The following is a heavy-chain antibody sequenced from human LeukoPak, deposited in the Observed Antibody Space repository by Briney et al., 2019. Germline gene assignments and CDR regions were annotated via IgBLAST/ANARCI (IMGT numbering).Heavy chain of an antibody. V-gene: IGHV3-23*01. Sequence: GGSLRLSCAASGFTFSNYAMNWVRQAPGRGLEWVSAISGSGGSTYYADSVKGRFNISRDNSKNTPYLQMSSLRAEDTAVYYCAKDLAGSGSYSFDYWGQGTLVTVSS. CDR3: AKDLAGSGSYSFDY. CDR2: ISGSGGST. J-gene: IGHJ4*02. CDR1: GFTFSNYA. D-gene: IGHD1-26*01.